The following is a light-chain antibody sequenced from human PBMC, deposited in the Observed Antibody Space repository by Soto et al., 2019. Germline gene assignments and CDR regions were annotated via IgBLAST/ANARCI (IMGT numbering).Light chain of an antibody. CDR2: ANR. CDR3: KADGYSLTASV. J-gene: IGLJ3*02. Sequence: QSVLTQPPSVSGAPGQRVTISCTGTSSNLGAGYDVHWYQQHPGAAPKLVIFANRNRPSGVPERFSGSKSGTAASLAITGLQAEDVSYYYCKADGYSLTASVFGGGTKLTVL. CDR1: SSNLGAGYD. V-gene: IGLV1-40*01.